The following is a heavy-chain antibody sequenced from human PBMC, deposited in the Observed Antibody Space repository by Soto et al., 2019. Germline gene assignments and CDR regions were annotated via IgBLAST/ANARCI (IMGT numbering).Heavy chain of an antibody. J-gene: IGHJ4*02. D-gene: IGHD6-13*01. Sequence: PGGSLRLSCAASGFTFSSYAMHWVRQAPGKGLEWVAVISYDGSNKYYADSVKGRFTISRDNSKNTLYLQMNSLRAEDTAVYYCARDMFPYSSSFFDYWGQGTLVTVSS. CDR2: ISYDGSNK. CDR1: GFTFSSYA. CDR3: ARDMFPYSSSFFDY. V-gene: IGHV3-30-3*01.